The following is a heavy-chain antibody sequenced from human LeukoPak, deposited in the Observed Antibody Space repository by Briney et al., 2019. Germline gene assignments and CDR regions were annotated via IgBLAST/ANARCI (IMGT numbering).Heavy chain of an antibody. CDR2: ISSGGDIM. CDR3: AKSNGYGLIDI. Sequence: PGGSLRLSCAASGLRFSDYYVSWIRQAPGKGLQWVSYISSGGDIMHYADSVKGRFTSSRDNAKNSGYLEMNSLGAEDTAVYYCAKSNGYGLIDIWGQGTMVTVSS. CDR1: GLRFSDYY. D-gene: IGHD2-2*03. V-gene: IGHV3-11*01. J-gene: IGHJ3*02.